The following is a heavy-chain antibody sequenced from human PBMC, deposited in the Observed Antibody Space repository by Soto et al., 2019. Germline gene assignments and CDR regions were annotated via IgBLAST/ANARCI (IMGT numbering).Heavy chain of an antibody. Sequence: SETLSLTCTVSGGSFKSGSYSWSWIRQPTGKGLEWIGYVYHTGRTSYNPSLKSRVSISMDTSKNQFSLNLDSVTAADTAVYFCARDFAYFDSWGQGTLVTVSS. J-gene: IGHJ4*02. V-gene: IGHV4-61*01. D-gene: IGHD3-3*01. CDR2: VYHTGRT. CDR3: ARDFAYFDS. CDR1: GGSFKSGSYS.